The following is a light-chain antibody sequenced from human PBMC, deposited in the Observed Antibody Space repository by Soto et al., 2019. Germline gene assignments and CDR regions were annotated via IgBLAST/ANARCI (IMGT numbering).Light chain of an antibody. CDR1: SSNIGAGYD. CDR2: GNS. V-gene: IGLV1-40*01. Sequence: QSVLTQPPSVSGAPGQKVTISCTGRSSNIGAGYDVNWYHQLQGTAPKLLIHGNSNRPSGVPDRFSGSKSGTSASLAITGLQAEDEADYFCQSYDSSLSGYVFGTGTKLTVL. J-gene: IGLJ1*01. CDR3: QSYDSSLSGYV.